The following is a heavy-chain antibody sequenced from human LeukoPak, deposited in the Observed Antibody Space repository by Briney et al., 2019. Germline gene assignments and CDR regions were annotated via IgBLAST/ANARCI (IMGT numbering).Heavy chain of an antibody. Sequence: GGSLRPSCAASGFTFSSYEMNWVRQAPGKGLEWVSYISSSGSTIYYADSVKGRFTISRDNAKNSLYLQMNSLRAEDTAVYYCARDKFVVVPAAIGPFDYWGQGTLVTVSS. CDR1: GFTFSSYE. J-gene: IGHJ4*02. CDR3: ARDKFVVVPAAIGPFDY. V-gene: IGHV3-48*03. D-gene: IGHD2-2*01. CDR2: ISSSGSTI.